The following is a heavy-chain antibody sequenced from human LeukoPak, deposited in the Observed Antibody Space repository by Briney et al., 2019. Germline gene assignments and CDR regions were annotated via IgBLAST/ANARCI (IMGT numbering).Heavy chain of an antibody. D-gene: IGHD4-17*01. CDR2: INHSGST. CDR1: GGSISSYY. J-gene: IGHJ4*02. V-gene: IGHV4-34*01. CDR3: ATQDYGEDY. Sequence: SETLSLTCTVSGGSISSYYWSWIRQPPGKGLEWIGEINHSGSTNYNPSLKSRVTISVDTSKNQFSLKLSSVTAADTAVYYCATQDYGEDYWGQGTLVTVSS.